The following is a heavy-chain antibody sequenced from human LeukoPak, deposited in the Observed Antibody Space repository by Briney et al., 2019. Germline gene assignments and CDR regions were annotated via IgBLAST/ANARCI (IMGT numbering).Heavy chain of an antibody. Sequence: PGGSLRLSCAASGFTFSSYAMHWVRQAPGKGLEWVAVISYDGSNKYYADSVKGRFTISRDNSKNTLYLQMNSLRAEDTAVYYCAHIVGATYVFSGYFDYWGQGTLVTVSS. D-gene: IGHD1-26*01. J-gene: IGHJ4*02. CDR1: GFTFSSYA. CDR2: ISYDGSNK. CDR3: AHIVGATYVFSGYFDY. V-gene: IGHV3-30-3*01.